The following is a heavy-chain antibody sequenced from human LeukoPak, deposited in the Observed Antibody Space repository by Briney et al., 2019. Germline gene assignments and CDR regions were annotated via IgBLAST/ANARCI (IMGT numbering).Heavy chain of an antibody. D-gene: IGHD5-12*01. J-gene: IGHJ6*02. V-gene: IGHV3-21*01. CDR2: ISSSSSSYI. CDR1: GFTFSSYS. CDR3: ARPGYSGYDYGMDV. Sequence: GGSLRLSCAASGFTFSSYSMNWVRQAPGKGLEWVSSISSSSSSYIYYADSVKGRFTISRDNAKNSLYLQMNSLRAEDTAVYYCARPGYSGYDYGMDVWGQGTTVTVSS.